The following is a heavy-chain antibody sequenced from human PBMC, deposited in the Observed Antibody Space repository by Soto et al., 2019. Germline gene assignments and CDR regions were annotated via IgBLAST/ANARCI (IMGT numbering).Heavy chain of an antibody. J-gene: IGHJ3*02. CDR3: ARDTYYDYIWGSYRYGDAFDI. D-gene: IGHD3-16*02. Sequence: SLRLSCAASGFTFSSYGMHWVRQAPGKGLEWVAVIWYDGSNKYYADSVKGRFTISRDNSKNTLYLQMNSLRAEDTAVYYCARDTYYDYIWGSYRYGDAFDIWGQGTMVTVSS. CDR2: IWYDGSNK. V-gene: IGHV3-33*01. CDR1: GFTFSSYG.